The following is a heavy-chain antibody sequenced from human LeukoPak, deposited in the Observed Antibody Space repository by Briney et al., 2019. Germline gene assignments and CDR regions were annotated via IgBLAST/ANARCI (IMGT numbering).Heavy chain of an antibody. J-gene: IGHJ4*02. CDR3: ARGLDYDSSGYYSV. CDR1: GSTFTGYY. CDR2: INPNSGGT. Sequence: ASVKVSCKASGSTFTGYYIHWVRQAPGQGLEWMGWINPNSGGTNYAQKLQGRVTMTTDTSTSTAYMELRSLRSDDTAVYYCARGLDYDSSGYYSVWGQGTLVTVSS. D-gene: IGHD3-22*01. V-gene: IGHV1-2*02.